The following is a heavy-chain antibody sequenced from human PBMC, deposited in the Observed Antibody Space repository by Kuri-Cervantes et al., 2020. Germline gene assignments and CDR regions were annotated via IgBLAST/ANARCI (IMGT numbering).Heavy chain of an antibody. J-gene: IGHJ4*02. CDR3: ARGDRPSNMVGGVISGFES. CDR2: VHHLGST. CDR1: GGSVTSRNYY. D-gene: IGHD3-10*01. V-gene: IGHV4-61*01. Sequence: SETLSLTCTVSGGSVTSRNYYWSWIRQPPGKALECIGYVHHLGSTKYNPSLNGRVTISIDTSKKQLSLKLNSMTAADTAVYFCARGDRPSNMVGGVISGFESWGQGTLVTVSS.